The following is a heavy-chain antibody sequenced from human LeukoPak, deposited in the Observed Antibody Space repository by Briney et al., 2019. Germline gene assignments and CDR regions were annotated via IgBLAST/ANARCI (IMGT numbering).Heavy chain of an antibody. J-gene: IGHJ4*02. CDR3: ATVSSSSPHY. D-gene: IGHD6-6*01. V-gene: IGHV3-66*02. CDR1: GFTVSSDY. Sequence: PGGSLRLSCAVSGFTVSSDYRRWVRQAPGKGLEWVSVLYTGGSISYADSVKGRFTISRDNSKNTLYLQMNSLRAEDTAVYYCATVSSSSPHYWGQGTLVTVSS. CDR2: LYTGGSI.